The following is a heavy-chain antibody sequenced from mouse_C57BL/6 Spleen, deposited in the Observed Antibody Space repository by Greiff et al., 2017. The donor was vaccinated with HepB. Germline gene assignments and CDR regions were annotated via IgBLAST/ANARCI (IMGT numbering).Heavy chain of an antibody. CDR1: GFNIKDYY. V-gene: IGHV14-1*01. J-gene: IGHJ2*01. D-gene: IGHD1-1*01. Sequence: VQLKQSGAELVRPGASVKLSCTASGFNIKDYYMHWVKQRPEQGLEWIGRIDPEDGETEYAPKFQGKATMTADTSSNTAYLQLSSLTSEDTAVDYCTTLLRSSYYFDYWGQGTTLTVSS. CDR3: TTLLRSSYYFDY. CDR2: IDPEDGET.